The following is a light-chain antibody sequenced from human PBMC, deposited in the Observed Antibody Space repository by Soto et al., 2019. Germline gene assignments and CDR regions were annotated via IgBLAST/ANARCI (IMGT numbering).Light chain of an antibody. J-gene: IGLJ2*01. CDR2: GNN. V-gene: IGLV1-40*01. Sequence: QSVLTQPPSVSGAPGQRVTISCTGSSSNIGAGYDVHWYQQLPGTAPKLLISGNNNRPSGVPDRFSGSKSGTSASLAITGLRAEDEADYYCQSTDSSLSGVVFGGGTKVTVL. CDR1: SSNIGAGYD. CDR3: QSTDSSLSGVV.